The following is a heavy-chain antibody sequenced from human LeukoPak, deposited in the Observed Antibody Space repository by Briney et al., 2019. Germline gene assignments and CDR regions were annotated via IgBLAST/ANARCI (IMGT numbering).Heavy chain of an antibody. CDR2: IYTSGST. CDR3: ARGGAYSGYDLDY. Sequence: SETLSLTCTVSGGSISSYYWSWTRQPAGKGLEWIGRIYTSGSTNYNPSLKSRVTMSVDTSKNQFFLKLSSVTAADTAVYYCARGGAYSGYDLDYWGQGTLVTVSS. CDR1: GGSISSYY. D-gene: IGHD5-12*01. V-gene: IGHV4-4*07. J-gene: IGHJ4*02.